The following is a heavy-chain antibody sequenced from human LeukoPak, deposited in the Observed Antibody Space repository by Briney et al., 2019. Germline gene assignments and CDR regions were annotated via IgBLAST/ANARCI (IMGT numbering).Heavy chain of an antibody. CDR1: GGSFSGYY. D-gene: IGHD3-16*01. Sequence: SETLSLTCAVYGGSFSGYYWSWIRQPPGKGLEWIGEINRSGSTNYNPSLKSRVTISVDTSKNQFSLKLSSVIAADTAVYYCARETSQKGAHYMDVWGKGTTVTISS. V-gene: IGHV4-34*01. CDR2: INRSGST. CDR3: ARETSQKGAHYMDV. J-gene: IGHJ6*03.